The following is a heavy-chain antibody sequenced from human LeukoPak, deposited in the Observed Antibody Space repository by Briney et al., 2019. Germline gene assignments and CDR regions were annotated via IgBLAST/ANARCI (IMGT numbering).Heavy chain of an antibody. V-gene: IGHV3-21*04. CDR3: ARGGRSSGWDWFDP. CDR2: ISSSGTYI. D-gene: IGHD6-19*01. J-gene: IGHJ5*02. Sequence: GGSLRLSCETSGFTFSKHALNWVRQAPGKGLEWVSSISSSGTYIYYADSVKGRFTISRDNSKNTLYLQMNSLRAEDTAVYYCARGGRSSGWDWFDPWGQGTLVTVSS. CDR1: GFTFSKHA.